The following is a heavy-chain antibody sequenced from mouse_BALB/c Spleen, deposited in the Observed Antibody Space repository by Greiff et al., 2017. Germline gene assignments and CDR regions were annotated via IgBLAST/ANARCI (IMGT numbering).Heavy chain of an antibody. Sequence: QVQLKQSGPGLVAPSQSLSITCTVSGFSLTGYGVNWVRQPPGKGLEWLGMIWGDGSTDYNSALKSRLSISKDNSKSQVFLKMNSLQTDDTARYYCARDPYSSLYAMDYWGQGTSVTVSS. J-gene: IGHJ4*01. CDR2: IWGDGST. CDR1: GFSLTGYG. CDR3: ARDPYSSLYAMDY. V-gene: IGHV2-6-7*01. D-gene: IGHD2-12*01.